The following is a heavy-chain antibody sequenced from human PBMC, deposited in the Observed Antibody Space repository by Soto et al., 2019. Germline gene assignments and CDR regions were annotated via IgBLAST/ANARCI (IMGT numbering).Heavy chain of an antibody. D-gene: IGHD3-3*01. CDR2: INAGNGNT. Sequence: ASVKVSCKASGYTFTSYAMHWVRQAPGQRLEWMGWINAGNGNTKYSQKFQGRVTITRDTSASTAYMELSSLRSEDTAVYYCARGSGYDFYYGMDVWGQGTTVTVSS. CDR1: GYTFTSYA. J-gene: IGHJ6*02. CDR3: ARGSGYDFYYGMDV. V-gene: IGHV1-3*01.